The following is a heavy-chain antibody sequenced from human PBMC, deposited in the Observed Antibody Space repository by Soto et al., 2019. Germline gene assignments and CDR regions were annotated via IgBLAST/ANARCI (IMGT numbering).Heavy chain of an antibody. CDR1: GFTFSSYA. CDR3: AKGSSQLNY. D-gene: IGHD2-2*01. Sequence: EVQLLESGGGLVQPGGSLRLSCAASGFTFSSYAMNWVRQAPGKGLEWVSIISASGGGTYYADSVKGRLTISRDNSNNTLYLQMNSLRAQDTAIYYCAKGSSQLNYWGQGTLVTVSS. V-gene: IGHV3-23*01. CDR2: ISASGGGT. J-gene: IGHJ4*02.